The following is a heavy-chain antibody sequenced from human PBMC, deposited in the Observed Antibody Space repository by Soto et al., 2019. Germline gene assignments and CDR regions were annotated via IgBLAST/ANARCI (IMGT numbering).Heavy chain of an antibody. CDR1: GYTFTDYY. V-gene: IGHV1-18*04. D-gene: IGHD1-26*01. CDR2: ISAYNGNT. J-gene: IGHJ4*02. CDR3: ARVRAIGWDQHLDY. Sequence: ASVKVSCKASGYTFTDYYISWVRQAPGQGLEWMGWISAYNGNTNYAQKLQGRVTMTTDTSTSTAYMELRSLRSDDTAVYYCARVRAIGWDQHLDYWGQGTLVTVS.